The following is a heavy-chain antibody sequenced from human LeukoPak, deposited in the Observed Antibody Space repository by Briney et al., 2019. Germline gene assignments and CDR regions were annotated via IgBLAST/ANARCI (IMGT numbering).Heavy chain of an antibody. J-gene: IGHJ4*02. D-gene: IGHD3-10*01. CDR2: ISRDASNK. V-gene: IGHV3-30*04. Sequence: WGSLRLSCAASGFTFSFYAIRWVRQAPGKGLEWVATISRDASNKYYADSVTGRFTVSRDNSKDTLFLQMNSLRIEDTAVYYCARDMVGGASDYWGQGTLVTVSS. CDR3: ARDMVGGASDY. CDR1: GFTFSFYA.